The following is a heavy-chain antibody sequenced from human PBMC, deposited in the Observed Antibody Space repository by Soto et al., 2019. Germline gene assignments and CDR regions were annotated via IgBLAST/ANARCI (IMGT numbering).Heavy chain of an antibody. J-gene: IGHJ5*02. V-gene: IGHV1-18*01. CDR3: ARDRVAAEVWFDP. CDR2: ISAYNGNT. D-gene: IGHD6-13*01. Sequence: GASVKVSCQASGYPFTTYGISWVRQAPGQGLEWMGWISAYNGNTNYAQKLQGRVTMTTDTSTSTAYMELRSLRSDDTAVYYCARDRVAAEVWFDPWGQGTLVTVSS. CDR1: GYPFTTYG.